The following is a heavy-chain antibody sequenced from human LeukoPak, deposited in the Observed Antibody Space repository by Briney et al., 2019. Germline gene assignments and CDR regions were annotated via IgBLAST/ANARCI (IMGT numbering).Heavy chain of an antibody. V-gene: IGHV4-34*01. CDR3: ARGGPRGVVAAAYAFDI. D-gene: IGHD2-15*01. CDR2: INHSGST. Sequence: PSETLSLTCAVHGGSFSGYYWSWIRQPPGKGLEWIGEINHSGSTNYNPSLKSRVTISVDTSKNQFSLKLGSVTAADTAVYYCARGGPRGVVAAAYAFDIWGQGTMVTVSS. CDR1: GGSFSGYY. J-gene: IGHJ3*02.